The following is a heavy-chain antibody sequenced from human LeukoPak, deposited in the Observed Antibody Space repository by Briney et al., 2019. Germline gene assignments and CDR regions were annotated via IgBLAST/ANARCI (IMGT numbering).Heavy chain of an antibody. Sequence: PGGSLRLSCAASGFPFSSYAMSWVREAPGKGLEWVSAISGSGGSTYYADSVKGRFTISRDNAKNSLYLRMNSLRAEDTAVYYCARVRPARPDYWGQGTLVTVSS. V-gene: IGHV3-23*01. D-gene: IGHD6-25*01. CDR1: GFPFSSYA. J-gene: IGHJ4*02. CDR3: ARVRPARPDY. CDR2: ISGSGGST.